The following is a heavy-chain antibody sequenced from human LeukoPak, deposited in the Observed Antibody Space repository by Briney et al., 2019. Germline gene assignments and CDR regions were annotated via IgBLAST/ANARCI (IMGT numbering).Heavy chain of an antibody. D-gene: IGHD3-16*01. J-gene: IGHJ4*02. CDR1: GYTFTGYY. Sequence: GASVKVSCEASGYTFTGYYMHWVRQAPGQGLEWMGWINPNSGDTKYSQKFQGRVTMTRDTSIRTAYMELTRLRSDDTAVYYCATPRGSYLGGTDFDYWGQGTLVTVSA. V-gene: IGHV1-2*02. CDR2: INPNSGDT. CDR3: ATPRGSYLGGTDFDY.